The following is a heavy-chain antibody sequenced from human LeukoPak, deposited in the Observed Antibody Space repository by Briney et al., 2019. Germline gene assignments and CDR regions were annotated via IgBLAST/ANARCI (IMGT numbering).Heavy chain of an antibody. CDR1: GFTSSSYS. D-gene: IGHD6-6*01. V-gene: IGHV3-21*01. CDR2: ISSSSSYI. Sequence: PGGSLRLSCAASGFTSSSYSMNWVRQAPGKGLEWVSSISSSSSYIYYADSVKGRFTISRDNAKNSLYLQMNSLRAEGTAVYYCARDIRSSSAFDIWGQGTMVTVSS. CDR3: ARDIRSSSAFDI. J-gene: IGHJ3*02.